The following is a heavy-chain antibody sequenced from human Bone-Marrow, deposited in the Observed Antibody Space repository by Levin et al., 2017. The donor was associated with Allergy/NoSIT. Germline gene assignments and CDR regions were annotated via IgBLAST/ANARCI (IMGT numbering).Heavy chain of an antibody. CDR3: ARRYSLSGNWYFDL. D-gene: IGHD1-14*01. CDR1: GYSFTSYW. CDR2: VDPSDSYT. J-gene: IGHJ2*01. Sequence: GESLKISCKGSGYSFTSYWIIWVRQMPGKGLEWMGRVDPSDSYTNYSPSFQGHVTISGDKSISTAYLQWSSLKASDSAMYYCARRYSLSGNWYFDLWGRGTLVTVSS. V-gene: IGHV5-10-1*01.